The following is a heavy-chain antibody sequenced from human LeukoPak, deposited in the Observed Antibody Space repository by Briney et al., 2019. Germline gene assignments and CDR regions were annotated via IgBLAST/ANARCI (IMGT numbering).Heavy chain of an antibody. CDR1: GFTFSSYA. V-gene: IGHV3-23*01. CDR2: ISGSGGST. CDR3: AKEKEDDGYTCTDY. D-gene: IGHD5-24*01. J-gene: IGHJ4*02. Sequence: PGGSLRLSCAASGFTFSSYAMSWVRQAPGKGLEWVSAISGSGGSTYYADSVKGRFTISRDNSKDTLYLQMNSLRAEDTAVYYCAKEKEDDGYTCTDYWGQGTLVTVSS.